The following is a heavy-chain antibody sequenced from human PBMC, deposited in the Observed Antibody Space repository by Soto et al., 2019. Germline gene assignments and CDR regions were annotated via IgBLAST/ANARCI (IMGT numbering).Heavy chain of an antibody. CDR3: ARGGVYYYGSGSYYNSLDY. CDR1: GGSISSSNW. D-gene: IGHD3-10*01. CDR2: IYHSGST. V-gene: IGHV4-4*02. Sequence: QVQLQESGPGLVKPSGTLSLTCAVSGGSISSSNWWSWVRQPPGKGLEWIGEIYHSGSTNYNPSLTSRVTISVGKYKDQFSLKVSSVTAADTAGYYCARGGVYYYGSGSYYNSLDYWGQGTLVTVAS. J-gene: IGHJ4*02.